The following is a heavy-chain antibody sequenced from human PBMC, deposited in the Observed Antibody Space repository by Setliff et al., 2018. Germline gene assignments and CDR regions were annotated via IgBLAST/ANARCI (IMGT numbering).Heavy chain of an antibody. CDR1: GFTFISYA. V-gene: IGHV3-64*01. J-gene: IGHJ3*02. CDR3: ARIAEYDTIDI. Sequence: PGGSLRLSCAASGFTFISYAMHWVRQAPGKGLEYVSAISSNGGRMSYANSVKGRFIISRDISKNTLHLQMGSLRAEDTAVYYCARIAEYDTIDIWGQGTMVTVSS. CDR2: ISSNGGRM. D-gene: IGHD3-16*01.